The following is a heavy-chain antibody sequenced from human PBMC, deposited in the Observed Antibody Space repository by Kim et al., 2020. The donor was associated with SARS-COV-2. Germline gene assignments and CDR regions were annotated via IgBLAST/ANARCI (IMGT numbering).Heavy chain of an antibody. CDR2: IDPSDSYT. Sequence: GESLKISCKGSGYSFTSYWISWVRQMPGKGLEWMGRIDPSDSYTNYSPSFQGHVTISADKSISTAYLQWSSLKASDTAMYYCARLRASLGSGIPNWFDPWGQGTLVTVSS. CDR3: ARLRASLGSGIPNWFDP. J-gene: IGHJ5*02. V-gene: IGHV5-10-1*01. CDR1: GYSFTSYW. D-gene: IGHD1-26*01.